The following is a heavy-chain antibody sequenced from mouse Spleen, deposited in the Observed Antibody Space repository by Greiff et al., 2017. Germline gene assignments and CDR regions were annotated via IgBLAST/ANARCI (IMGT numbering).Heavy chain of an antibody. D-gene: IGHD4-1*01. CDR2: ISYDGSN. CDR3: ARVDWDFAY. J-gene: IGHJ3*01. Sequence: EESGPGLVKPSQSLSLTCSVTGYSITSGYYWNWIRQFPGNKLEWMGYISYDGSNNYNPSLKNRISITRDTSKNQFFLKLNSVTTEDTATYYCARVDWDFAYWGQGTLVTVSA. V-gene: IGHV3-6*01. CDR1: GYSITSGYY.